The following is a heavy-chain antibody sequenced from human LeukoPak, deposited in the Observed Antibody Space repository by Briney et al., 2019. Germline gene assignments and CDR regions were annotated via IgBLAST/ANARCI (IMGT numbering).Heavy chain of an antibody. CDR2: ISSSGSTI. J-gene: IGHJ6*03. V-gene: IGHV3-48*03. CDR1: GFTFSSYE. Sequence: PGGSLRLSCAASGFTFSSYEMNWVRQAPGKGLEWVSYISSSGSTIYYVDSVKGRFTISRDNAKNSLYLQMNSLRAEDTGFYYCARVVPAANAYYYYYMDVWGKGTTATVSS. CDR3: ARVVPAANAYYYYYMDV. D-gene: IGHD2-2*01.